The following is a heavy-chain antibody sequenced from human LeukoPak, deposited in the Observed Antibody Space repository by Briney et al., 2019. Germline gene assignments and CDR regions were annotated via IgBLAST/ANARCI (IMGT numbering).Heavy chain of an antibody. CDR2: IKQDGSEK. J-gene: IGHJ5*02. Sequence: PGRSLRLSCAASGFTFTRYAMYWVRQAPGKGLEWVANIKQDGSEKYYVDSVKGRFTISRDNAKNSLYLQMNSLRAEDMAVYYCARGHVWFDPWGQGTLVTVSS. V-gene: IGHV3-7*03. CDR1: GFTFTRYA. CDR3: ARGHVWFDP.